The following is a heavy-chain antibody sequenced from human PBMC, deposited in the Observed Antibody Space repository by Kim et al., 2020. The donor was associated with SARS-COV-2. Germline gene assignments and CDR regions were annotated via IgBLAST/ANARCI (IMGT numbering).Heavy chain of an antibody. CDR1: GGSISSSSYY. Sequence: SETLSLTCTVSGGSISSSSYYWGWIRQPPGKGREWIGSIYYSGSTYYNPSLKSRVTISVDTSKNQFSLKLSSVTAADTAVYYCARQKVRAGIVVVVAATLDPWGQGTLVTVSS. D-gene: IGHD2-15*01. V-gene: IGHV4-39*01. J-gene: IGHJ5*02. CDR2: IYYSGST. CDR3: ARQKVRAGIVVVVAATLDP.